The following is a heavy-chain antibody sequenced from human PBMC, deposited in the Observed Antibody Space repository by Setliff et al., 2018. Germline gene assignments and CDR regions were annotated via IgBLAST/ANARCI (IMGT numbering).Heavy chain of an antibody. V-gene: IGHV3-7*03. CDR1: GFTFSIYS. CDR2: IKEDGSET. CDR3: VNSYRGYDDYPDY. Sequence: PGGSLRLSCAASGFTFSIYSMHWVRQAPGKGLEWVANIKEDGSETYYGGSVKGRFTISRDNAKNSLYLQMNSLRVEDTAVYYCVNSYRGYDDYPDYWGQGTLVTVSS. D-gene: IGHD3-16*02. J-gene: IGHJ4*02.